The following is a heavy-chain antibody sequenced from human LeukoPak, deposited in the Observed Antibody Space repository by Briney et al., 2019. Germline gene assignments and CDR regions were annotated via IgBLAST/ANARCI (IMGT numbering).Heavy chain of an antibody. D-gene: IGHD6-19*01. CDR1: GGTFSSYA. Sequence: ASVKVSCKASGGTFSSYAISWVRQAPGQGLEWMGWISAYNGNTNYAQKLQGRVTMTTDTSTSTAYMELRSLRSDDTAVYYCARTGQWWLVQKYYYYYMDVWGKGTTVTISS. CDR3: ARTGQWWLVQKYYYYYMDV. J-gene: IGHJ6*03. V-gene: IGHV1-18*01. CDR2: ISAYNGNT.